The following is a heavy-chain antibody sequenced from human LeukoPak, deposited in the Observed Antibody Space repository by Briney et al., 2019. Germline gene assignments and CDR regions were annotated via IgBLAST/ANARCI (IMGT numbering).Heavy chain of an antibody. J-gene: IGHJ5*01. V-gene: IGHV3-74*01. CDR3: ARGGLRGSSWFDY. Sequence: SGGSLRLSCAASGFTFTSYWMHWVRQAPGKGLVWVSRINGDGGSTIYADSVKGRITISRDNAKNTLYLQMNSLRGEDTAVYYCARGGLRGSSWFDYWGQGTLVTVSS. CDR1: GFTFTSYW. D-gene: IGHD3-10*01. CDR2: INGDGGST.